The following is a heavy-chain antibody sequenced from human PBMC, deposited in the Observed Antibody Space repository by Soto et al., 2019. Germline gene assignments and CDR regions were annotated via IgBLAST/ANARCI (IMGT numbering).Heavy chain of an antibody. CDR1: GYTFTTYG. CDR2: VSPYNGNT. CDR3: VRGGTLEANRPYYYYGLDV. D-gene: IGHD1-1*01. Sequence: VPVKGSCKAFGYTFTTYGLGWVRQAPGQGPEWMGWVSPYNGNTYYAPRLQGRGTMTTDTSTTTAYMSLRSMRSDYTALYYCVRGGTLEANRPYYYYGLDVWGQGTPVTVSS. J-gene: IGHJ6*02. V-gene: IGHV1-18*01.